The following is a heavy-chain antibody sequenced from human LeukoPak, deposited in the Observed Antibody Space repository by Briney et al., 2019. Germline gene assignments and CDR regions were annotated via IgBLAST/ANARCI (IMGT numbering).Heavy chain of an antibody. D-gene: IGHD6-19*01. J-gene: IGHJ4*02. V-gene: IGHV3-23*01. Sequence: GGSLRLSCAASGFTFSNYAMNWVRQAPGKGLEWVSAISGSGAATFNADSVKGRFTISRDNSKNTLYLQMNSLRAEDTAVYYCAKDLSSGWYPYYFDFWAGEHWSPSPQ. CDR3: AKDLSSGWYPYYFDF. CDR1: GFTFSNYA. CDR2: ISGSGAAT.